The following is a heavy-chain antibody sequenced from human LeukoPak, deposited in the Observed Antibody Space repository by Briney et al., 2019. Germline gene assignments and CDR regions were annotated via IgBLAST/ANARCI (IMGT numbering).Heavy chain of an antibody. D-gene: IGHD2-15*01. J-gene: IGHJ5*02. CDR3: VKDLRYCTGGSCP. Sequence: GGSLRLSCAASGFTFSNYGMHWVRQAPGKGLEWVAFIRSDGSNKYYADSVKGRFTTSRDTSKNTLYLQMNSLRVDDTAVYYCVKDLRYCTGGSCPWGQGTLVTVSS. CDR1: GFTFSNYG. CDR2: IRSDGSNK. V-gene: IGHV3-30*02.